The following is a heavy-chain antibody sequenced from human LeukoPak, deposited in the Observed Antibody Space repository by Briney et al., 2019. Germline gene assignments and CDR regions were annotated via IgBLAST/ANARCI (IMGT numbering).Heavy chain of an antibody. J-gene: IGHJ4*02. CDR1: GGTISSGGYS. D-gene: IGHD3-10*01. Sequence: SETLSLTCAVSGGTISSGGYSWSWIRQPPGKGLEWIGYIYHSGSTYYNPSLKSRVTISVDRSKNQFSLKLSSVTAADTAVYYCAGSMVRGVIARGNFDYWGQGTLVTASS. CDR3: AGSMVRGVIARGNFDY. CDR2: IYHSGST. V-gene: IGHV4-30-2*01.